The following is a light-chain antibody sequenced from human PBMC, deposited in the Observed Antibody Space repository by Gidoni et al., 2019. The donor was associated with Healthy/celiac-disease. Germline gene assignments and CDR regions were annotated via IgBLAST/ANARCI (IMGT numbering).Light chain of an antibody. CDR3: QQRSNWPWT. CDR1: QSVSSY. J-gene: IGKJ1*01. CDR2: DAS. V-gene: IGKV3-11*01. Sequence: ELLLTQSPATLSFSPGERATLSCRASQSVSSYLAWYQQKPGQAPRLLIYDASNRATGIPARFSGSGSGTDFTLTISSLEPEDFAVYYCQQRSNWPWTFGQGTKVEIK.